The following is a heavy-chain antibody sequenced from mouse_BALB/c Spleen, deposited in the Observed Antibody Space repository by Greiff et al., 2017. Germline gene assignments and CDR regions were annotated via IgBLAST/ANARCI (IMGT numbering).Heavy chain of an antibody. CDR3: TREGDSAFAY. CDR1: GYSFTSYW. Sequence: EVQLQQSGTVLARPGASVKMSCKASGYSFTSYWMHWVKQRPGQGLEWIGAIYPGNSDTSYNQKFTGKAKLTAVTSASTAYMELSSLTNEDSAVYYCTREGDSAFAYWGQGTLVTVSA. CDR2: IYPGNSDT. V-gene: IGHV1-5*01. D-gene: IGHD2-12*01. J-gene: IGHJ3*01.